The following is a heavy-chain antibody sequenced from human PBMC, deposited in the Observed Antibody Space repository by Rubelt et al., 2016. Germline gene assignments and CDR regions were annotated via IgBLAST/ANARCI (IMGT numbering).Heavy chain of an antibody. V-gene: IGHV1-18*04. CDR1: GYTSMRYY. CDR2: ISAYNGDT. J-gene: IGHJ4*02. D-gene: IGHD2-15*01. Sequence: QVQLVQSGAEVKKPGASVKVSCKASGYTSMRYYMHWVRQAPGQGLEWMGWISAYNGDTHYAQKIQGRVTMTIDTSTSTPYMDWLGLGSYDTAVYYCTTTSRVCTRSNCYKDWGQGTLVTVSS. CDR3: TTTSRVCTRSNCYKD.